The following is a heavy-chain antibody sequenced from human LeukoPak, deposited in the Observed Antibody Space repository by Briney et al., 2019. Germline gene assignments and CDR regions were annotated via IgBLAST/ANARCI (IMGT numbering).Heavy chain of an antibody. D-gene: IGHD2-15*01. CDR1: GYTFTGYY. V-gene: IGHV1-2*02. J-gene: IGHJ4*02. Sequence: ASVKVSCKASGYTFTGYYIHWVRQAPGQGLQWMGWINPNSGFAHYPQNFQGRLTMTRDTSISTVYMELSRLRSDDTAVYYCAKGWGYCSGGSCPFDYWGQGTPVTVSS. CDR3: AKGWGYCSGGSCPFDY. CDR2: INPNSGFA.